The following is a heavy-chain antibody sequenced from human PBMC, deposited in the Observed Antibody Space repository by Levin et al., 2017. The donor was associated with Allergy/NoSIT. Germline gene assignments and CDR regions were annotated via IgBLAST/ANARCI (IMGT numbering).Heavy chain of an antibody. Sequence: SETLSLTCTVSGGSISSGSYYWSWIRQPAGTGLEWIGRIYTSGSTNYNPSLKSRVTISVDTSKNQFSLKLSSVTAADTAVYYCARVIAVAGTGEYFQHWGQGTLVTVSS. CDR1: GGSISSGSYY. D-gene: IGHD6-19*01. CDR3: ARVIAVAGTGEYFQH. CDR2: IYTSGST. J-gene: IGHJ1*01. V-gene: IGHV4-61*02.